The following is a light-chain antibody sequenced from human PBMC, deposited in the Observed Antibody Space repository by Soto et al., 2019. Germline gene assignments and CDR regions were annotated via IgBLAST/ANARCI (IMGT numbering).Light chain of an antibody. CDR3: CSYAGSGTWV. CDR2: EGS. CDR1: SSDVGSYNL. J-gene: IGLJ3*02. Sequence: QSALTQPASVSGSPGQSITISCSGTSSDVGSYNLVSWYQQYPGKAPKFMIYEGSKRPSGVSNRFSGSKSGNTASLTVSALQAEDEADYYCCSYAGSGTWVFGGGTQLTVL. V-gene: IGLV2-23*01.